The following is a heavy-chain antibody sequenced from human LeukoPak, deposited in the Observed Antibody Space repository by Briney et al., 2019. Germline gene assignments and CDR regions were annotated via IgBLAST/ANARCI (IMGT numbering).Heavy chain of an antibody. J-gene: IGHJ4*02. Sequence: GGSLRLSCAASGFTFDDYAMHCVRQAPGKGLEWVSLISWDGGSTYYADSVKGRFTISRDNSKNSLYLQMNSLRAEDTALYYCAKDTITIFGVVTMIGFFDYWGQGTLVTVSS. D-gene: IGHD3-3*01. V-gene: IGHV3-43D*04. CDR2: ISWDGGST. CDR1: GFTFDDYA. CDR3: AKDTITIFGVVTMIGFFDY.